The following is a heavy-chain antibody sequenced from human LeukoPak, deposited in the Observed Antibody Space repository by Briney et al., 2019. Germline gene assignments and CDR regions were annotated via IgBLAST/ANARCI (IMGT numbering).Heavy chain of an antibody. V-gene: IGHV3-23*01. CDR3: AREIVVVTADAFDI. Sequence: PGGSLRLSCAASGFTFSSNVMIWVRQAPGKGLEWVSSIPASGGTTYYADSVKGRFTISRDNSKNSLYLQMNSLRAEDTAVYYCAREIVVVTADAFDIWGQGTMVTVSS. CDR1: GFTFSSNV. J-gene: IGHJ3*02. D-gene: IGHD2-21*02. CDR2: IPASGGTT.